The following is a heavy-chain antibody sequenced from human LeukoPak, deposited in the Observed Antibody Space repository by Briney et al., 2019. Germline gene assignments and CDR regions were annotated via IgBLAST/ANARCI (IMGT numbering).Heavy chain of an antibody. Sequence: ASVKVSCKASGYTFTSYGINWVRQAPGQGLEWMGSISGYNGNTNYPQKFQGRVTMTTDTSASTAYMELRSLRSDDTALYYCARERTLTSCYDYWGQGTLVTVSS. CDR2: ISGYNGNT. J-gene: IGHJ4*02. CDR1: GYTFTSYG. V-gene: IGHV1-18*01. D-gene: IGHD2-15*01. CDR3: ARERTLTSCYDY.